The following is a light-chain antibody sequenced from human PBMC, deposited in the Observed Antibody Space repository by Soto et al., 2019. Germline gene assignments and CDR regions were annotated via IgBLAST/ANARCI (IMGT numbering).Light chain of an antibody. V-gene: IGKV3-20*01. J-gene: IGKJ2*01. CDR2: GAS. CDR1: QSVSSSY. Sequence: EIVLTQSPGTLSLSPGERATLSCRASQSVSSSYLAWNQQKPGQAPRLLIYGASNRATGIPDRFSASGSGTDFTLTISRLEPEDFAVYYCQQYGSSPPYTFGQGTKLEIK. CDR3: QQYGSSPPYT.